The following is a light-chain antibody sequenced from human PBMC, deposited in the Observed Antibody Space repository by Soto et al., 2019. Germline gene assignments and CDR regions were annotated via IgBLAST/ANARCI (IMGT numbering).Light chain of an antibody. Sequence: DTQMTQSPSTLSASVGDTVTITCRASQSISMWLAWYQQKPGKAPNVLIYDASTLESGVPSRFSGSGSGTEFTLTISSLQPDDFATYYCQQYNTFSSPTFGQGTKLEIK. CDR1: QSISMW. J-gene: IGKJ2*01. V-gene: IGKV1-5*01. CDR2: DAS. CDR3: QQYNTFSSPT.